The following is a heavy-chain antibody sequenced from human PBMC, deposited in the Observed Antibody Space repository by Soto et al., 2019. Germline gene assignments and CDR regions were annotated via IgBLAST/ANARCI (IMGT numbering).Heavy chain of an antibody. CDR3: ARKGFIVVVPAAMVSWFDP. Sequence: PSETLSLTCTVSGGSISSGNYYWSWIRQPPGKGLEWIGFISYSGSTNYNPSLKSRVTISVDTSKNQFSLKLSSVTAADTAVYYCARKGFIVVVPAAMVSWFDPWGQGTLVTVSS. CDR1: GGSISSGNYY. J-gene: IGHJ5*02. V-gene: IGHV4-30-4*01. D-gene: IGHD2-2*01. CDR2: ISYSGST.